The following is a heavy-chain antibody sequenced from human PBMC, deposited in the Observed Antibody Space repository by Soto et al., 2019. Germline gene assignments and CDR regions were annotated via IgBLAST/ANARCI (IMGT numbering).Heavy chain of an antibody. V-gene: IGHV1-46*01. CDR3: ARPPVPTGTPLSPFDY. J-gene: IGHJ4*02. CDR2: IDPSAGST. CDR1: GYIFTSYY. Sequence: QVQLVQSGAEVKKPGASVKVSCKASGYIFTSYYMHWVRQAPGQGLERMGTIDPSAGSTTYAQNFEGSGTMPRDTPPSNFSRARNTMRSAHPALYYWARPPVPTGTPLSPFDYRGQEPLATFSS. D-gene: IGHD6-13*01.